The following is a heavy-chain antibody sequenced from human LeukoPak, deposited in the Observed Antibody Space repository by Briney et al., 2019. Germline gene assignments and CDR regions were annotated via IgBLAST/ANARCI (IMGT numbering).Heavy chain of an antibody. CDR3: AKATTYYYDSSGYYLYYYYYGMDV. CDR2: ISGSGGST. J-gene: IGHJ6*02. Sequence: GGSLRLSCAASGLTFSSHWMHWVRQAPGKGLEWVSAISGSGGSTYYADSVKGRFTISRDNSKNTLYLQMNSLRAEDTAVYYCAKATTYYYDSSGYYLYYYYYGMDVWGQGTTVTVSS. D-gene: IGHD3-22*01. CDR1: GLTFSSHW. V-gene: IGHV3-23*01.